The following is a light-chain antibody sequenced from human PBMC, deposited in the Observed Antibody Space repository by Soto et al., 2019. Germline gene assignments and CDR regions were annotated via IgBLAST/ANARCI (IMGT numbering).Light chain of an antibody. Sequence: QSVLTQPASVSGSPGQSITISCTGTSSDVGNYNYVSWYQQHPGKAPKLIIYEVTSRPSGVSNRFSGSKSGNTASLTVSGLQAEDEADYYCCSYAGTYTWVFGGGTKVTVL. V-gene: IGLV2-14*03. CDR2: EVT. J-gene: IGLJ3*02. CDR1: SSDVGNYNY. CDR3: CSYAGTYTWV.